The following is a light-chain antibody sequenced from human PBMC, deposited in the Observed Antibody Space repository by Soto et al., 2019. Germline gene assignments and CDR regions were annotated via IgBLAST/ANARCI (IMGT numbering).Light chain of an antibody. Sequence: QSVLTQPPSASGSPGQSVTISCTGTSSDVGGYKFVSWYQQHPGKAPKLIIYEVSQRPSGVPDRFSASKSGDTASLTVSGLRAEDEADYYCSSYAGSNMGGFGSGTKVTVL. CDR3: SSYAGSNMGG. V-gene: IGLV2-8*01. J-gene: IGLJ1*01. CDR2: EVS. CDR1: SSDVGGYKF.